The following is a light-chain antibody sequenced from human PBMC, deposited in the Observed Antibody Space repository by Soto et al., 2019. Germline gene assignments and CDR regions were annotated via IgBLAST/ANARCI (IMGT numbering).Light chain of an antibody. Sequence: DIQMTHSPSTLSASILDIVSFTCQASQDISKFLNWYQHKPGQAPSLLIYDASKSHFGVPSRFSGSGSGTDFTFTISSLQPEDNATYYCQQYENRPYTFGPGTKVDIK. CDR3: QQYENRPYT. J-gene: IGKJ3*01. V-gene: IGKV1-33*01. CDR1: QDISKF. CDR2: DAS.